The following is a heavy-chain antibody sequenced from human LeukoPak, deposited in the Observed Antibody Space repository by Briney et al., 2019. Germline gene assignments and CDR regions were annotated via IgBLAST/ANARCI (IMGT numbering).Heavy chain of an antibody. Sequence: SETLSLTCTVSGGSISSYYWSWIRQPPGKGLEWIGYIYYSGSTNYNPSLKSRVTISVDTSKNQFSLKLSSVTAADTAVYYCARQQYSGSCYEELVYWGQGTLVTVSS. CDR1: GGSISSYY. J-gene: IGHJ4*02. CDR3: ARQQYSGSCYEELVY. D-gene: IGHD1-26*01. V-gene: IGHV4-59*08. CDR2: IYYSGST.